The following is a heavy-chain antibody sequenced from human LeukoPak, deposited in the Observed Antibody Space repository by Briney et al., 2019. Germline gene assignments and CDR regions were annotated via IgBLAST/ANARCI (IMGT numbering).Heavy chain of an antibody. Sequence: GGSLRLSCVTSGFTFSNYWMSWVRQAPGKGLEWVANINLDGTDKYYVDSVKGRFTISRDDAQNSVSLQMRSLRAEDTAVYYCVALRYFDWLWKRPPTSSELSTYYFEFWGQGTVVTVSS. J-gene: IGHJ4*02. V-gene: IGHV3-7*01. CDR3: VALRYFDWLWKRPPTSSELSTYYFEF. D-gene: IGHD3-9*01. CDR1: GFTFSNYW. CDR2: INLDGTDK.